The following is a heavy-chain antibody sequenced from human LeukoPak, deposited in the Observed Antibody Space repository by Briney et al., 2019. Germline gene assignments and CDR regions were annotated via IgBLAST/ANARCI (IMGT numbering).Heavy chain of an antibody. CDR3: AKDHGFWSGFLF. Sequence: GGSLRLSCEASGFLFRSNGMHWVRQAPGKGLEWVAFIRSDGNVTEYLDSIKGRFTISRDNSKNILYLQLNDVRPDDTAVYFCAKDHGFWSGFLFWGQGILVTVSS. CDR1: GFLFRSNG. V-gene: IGHV3-30*02. D-gene: IGHD3-3*01. J-gene: IGHJ4*02. CDR2: IRSDGNVT.